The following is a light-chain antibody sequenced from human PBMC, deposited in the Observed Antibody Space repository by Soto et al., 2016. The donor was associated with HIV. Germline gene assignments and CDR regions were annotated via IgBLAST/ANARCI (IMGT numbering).Light chain of an antibody. J-gene: IGKJ1*01. CDR2: KVS. Sequence: DIQLTQSPSTLSAAVGDRVTITCQASQSVNDWLAWYQQKPGTPPSLLIYKVSTLESGVPSRFSGVGFGTDFTLTISTLQPEDSAIYYCQQYNTPPWTFGQGTKVEI. V-gene: IGKV1-5*03. CDR1: QSVNDW. CDR3: QQYNTPPWT.